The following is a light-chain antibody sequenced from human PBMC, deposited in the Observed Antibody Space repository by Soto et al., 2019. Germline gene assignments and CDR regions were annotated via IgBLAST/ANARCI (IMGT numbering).Light chain of an antibody. CDR2: ATS. CDR1: QTPRTF. CDR3: QQPPYT. Sequence: DIQMTQSPSSLSASVGDRVTITCRASQTPRTFLNWYQQKPGKAPKLLIYATSTLQSGVPSRFSGRDSGADFTLTINHLQPEDFATYCCQQPPYTFGPGTKVDIK. J-gene: IGKJ3*01. V-gene: IGKV1-39*01.